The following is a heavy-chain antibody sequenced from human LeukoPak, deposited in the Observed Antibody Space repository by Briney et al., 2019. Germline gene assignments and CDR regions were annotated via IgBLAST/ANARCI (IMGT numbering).Heavy chain of an antibody. CDR3: ARDGTAMVTRGFYDY. Sequence: SVKVSCKASGGTFSSYAISWVRQAPGQGLEWMGGIIPIFGTANYAQKFQGRVTITADESTSTAYMELRSLRSEDTAVYYCARDGTAMVTRGFYDYWGQGTLVTVSP. V-gene: IGHV1-69*01. CDR1: GGTFSSYA. CDR2: IIPIFGTA. D-gene: IGHD5-18*01. J-gene: IGHJ4*02.